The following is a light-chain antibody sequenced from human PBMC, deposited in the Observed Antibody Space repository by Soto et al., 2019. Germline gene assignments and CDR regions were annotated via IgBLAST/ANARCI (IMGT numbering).Light chain of an antibody. CDR2: DVT. V-gene: IGLV2-14*03. J-gene: IGLJ1*01. Sequence: QSALTQPASVSGSPGQSITISCTGTSSDVGGYNYVSWYQHHPDKAPKLVIYDVTNRPSGVSNRFSGSQAGNTASLTISGLQAEDEADYYCNSYTGSATPYVFGTGTKVTVL. CDR1: SSDVGGYNY. CDR3: NSYTGSATPYV.